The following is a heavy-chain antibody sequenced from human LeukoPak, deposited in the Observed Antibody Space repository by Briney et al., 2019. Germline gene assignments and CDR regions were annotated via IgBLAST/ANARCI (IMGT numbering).Heavy chain of an antibody. J-gene: IGHJ4*02. V-gene: IGHV1-2*02. CDR2: INPNSGGT. Sequence: ASVKVSCKASGYTFTSYYMHWVRQAPGQGLEWMGWINPNSGGTNYAQKFQGRVTMTRDTSISTAYMELSRRRSDDTAVYYCARGPNSRYSGYATFDYWGQGTLVTVSS. D-gene: IGHD5-12*01. CDR1: GYTFTSYY. CDR3: ARGPNSRYSGYATFDY.